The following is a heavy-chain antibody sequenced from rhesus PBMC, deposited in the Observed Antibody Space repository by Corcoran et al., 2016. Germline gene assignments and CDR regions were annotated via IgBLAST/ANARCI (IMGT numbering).Heavy chain of an antibody. J-gene: IGHJ4*01. V-gene: IGHV4-173*01. CDR3: ARGRSRGRDY. CDR1: GGAISSNY. D-gene: IGHD6-13*01. Sequence: QVQLQESGPGLVKPSETLSLTCAVSGGAISSNYWRGSRQPPGKGREWIGRCSGSGWSPDYNPSLKSRVTISTDTSKNQFSLKLSSVTAADTAVYYCARGRSRGRDYWGQGVLVTVSS. CDR2: CSGSGWSP.